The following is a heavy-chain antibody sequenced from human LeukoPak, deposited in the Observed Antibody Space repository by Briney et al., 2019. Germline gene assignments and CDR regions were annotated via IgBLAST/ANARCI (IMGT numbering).Heavy chain of an antibody. CDR2: ISSSGGTI. J-gene: IGHJ4*02. Sequence: PGGSLRLSCAASGFTFSGYEMNWVRQAPGKGLEWVSYISSSGGTIYYPDSVKGRFTISRDNAKNSLYLQMNSLRAEDTAVYYCARGPSSGWYYVDYWGQGTLVTVSS. CDR3: ARGPSSGWYYVDY. V-gene: IGHV3-48*03. CDR1: GFTFSGYE. D-gene: IGHD6-19*01.